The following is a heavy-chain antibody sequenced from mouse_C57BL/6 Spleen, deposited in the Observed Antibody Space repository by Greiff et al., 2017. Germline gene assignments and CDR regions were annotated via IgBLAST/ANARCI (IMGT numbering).Heavy chain of an antibody. V-gene: IGHV1-15*01. CDR3: TRSLDPLDY. CDR2: IDPETGGT. J-gene: IGHJ2*01. Sequence: QVQLKESGAELVRPGASVTLSCKASGYTFTDYEMHWVKQTPVHGLEWIGAIDPETGGTAYNQKFKGKAILTADKSSSTAYMELRSLTSEDSAVYYCTRSLDPLDYWGQGTTLTVSS. CDR1: GYTFTDYE.